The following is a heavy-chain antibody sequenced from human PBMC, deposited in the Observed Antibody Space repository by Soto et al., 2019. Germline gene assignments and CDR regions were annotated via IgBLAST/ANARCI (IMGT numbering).Heavy chain of an antibody. CDR3: AKGVIPARPYDLDY. CDR1: EFPFSSYA. J-gene: IGHJ4*02. CDR2: ISGSGSST. D-gene: IGHD3-16*02. V-gene: IGHV3-23*01. Sequence: GGPLRPSRRGSEFPFSSYALTWVRQAPGKGLEWVSGISGSGSSTYYADSVKGRFTISRDNSKDTLYLQMNSLRAEDTAVYYCAKGVIPARPYDLDYWGQGTLVTVSS.